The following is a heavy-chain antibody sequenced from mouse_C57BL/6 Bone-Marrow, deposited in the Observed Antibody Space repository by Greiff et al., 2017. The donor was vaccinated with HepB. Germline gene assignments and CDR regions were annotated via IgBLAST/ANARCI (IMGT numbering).Heavy chain of an antibody. CDR3: ARKGTYDYDVFSWFAY. CDR2: INPSNGGT. J-gene: IGHJ3*01. Sequence: QVQLQQPGTELVKPGASVKLSCKASGYTFTSYWMHWVKQRPGQGLEWIGNINPSNGGTNYNEKFKSKATLTVDKSSSTAYMQLSSLTSEDSAVYYCARKGTYDYDVFSWFAYWGQGTLVTVSA. V-gene: IGHV1-53*01. CDR1: GYTFTSYW. D-gene: IGHD2-4*01.